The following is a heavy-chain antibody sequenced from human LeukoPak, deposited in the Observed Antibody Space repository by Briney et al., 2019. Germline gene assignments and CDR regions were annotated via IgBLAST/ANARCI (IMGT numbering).Heavy chain of an antibody. V-gene: IGHV3-7*02. CDR2: IKEDGSEK. J-gene: IGHJ4*02. CDR3: AKIYNYGYDY. Sequence: GGSLRLSCTASGFTLSSYWMGWVRQAPGKGLQWVANIKEDGSEKYYVDSVKGRYTISRDNTKNSLYLQMNSLRAEDTAIYNCAKIYNYGYDYWGQGTLVTVSS. D-gene: IGHD5-18*01. CDR1: GFTLSSYW.